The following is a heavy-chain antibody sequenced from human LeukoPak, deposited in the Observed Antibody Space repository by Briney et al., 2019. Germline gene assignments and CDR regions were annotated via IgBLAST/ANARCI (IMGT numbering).Heavy chain of an antibody. D-gene: IGHD6-6*01. Sequence: ASVKVSCKASEYTFTSYDINWVRQATGQGLEWMGWMNPNSGNTGYAQKFQGRVTMTRVTSISTAYMELNNLTSEDTAVYYCARGSWGEIAGRKSFEFWGQGSLITVSS. V-gene: IGHV1-8*01. CDR3: ARGSWGEIAGRKSFEF. CDR1: EYTFTSYD. CDR2: MNPNSGNT. J-gene: IGHJ4*02.